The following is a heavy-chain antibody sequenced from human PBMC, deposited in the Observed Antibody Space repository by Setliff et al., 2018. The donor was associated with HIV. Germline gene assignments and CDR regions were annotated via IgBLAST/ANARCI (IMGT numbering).Heavy chain of an antibody. D-gene: IGHD3-22*01. V-gene: IGHV4-34*01. Sequence: SETLSLTCAVYGGSFSDYYWTWIRQSPGKGLEWIGEINHSGDTNYNPSLKSRVTISVDTSKNHFSLKLSSLTAADTAVYYCARGRAYYNRRPFDYWGQGTLVTVPQ. CDR1: GGSFSDYY. CDR3: ARGRAYYNRRPFDY. CDR2: INHSGDT. J-gene: IGHJ4*02.